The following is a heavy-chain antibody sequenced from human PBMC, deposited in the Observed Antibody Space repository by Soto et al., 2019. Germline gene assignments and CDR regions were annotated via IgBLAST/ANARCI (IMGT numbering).Heavy chain of an antibody. CDR1: DYTFTSYG. J-gene: IGHJ4*02. D-gene: IGHD6-13*01. CDR3: ARSGSSWNLREFDY. V-gene: IGHV1-18*01. CDR2: ISVYNGNT. Sequence: QVQLVQSGAEVKKPGASVKVSCKASDYTFTSYGIIWVRQSPGQGLEWIGWISVYNGNTNYAQKFRGRVTMTTDISTTTAYMEMRSLSSDDTAVYYCARSGSSWNLREFDYWGQGTLVTVSS.